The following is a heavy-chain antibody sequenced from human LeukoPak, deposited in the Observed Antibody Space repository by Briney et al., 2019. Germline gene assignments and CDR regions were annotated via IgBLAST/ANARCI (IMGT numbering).Heavy chain of an antibody. CDR1: GFTFSSYA. CDR3: ARDRRLLGYCSSTSCYYMDV. V-gene: IGHV3-30-3*01. D-gene: IGHD2-2*01. CDR2: ISYDGSNK. J-gene: IGHJ6*03. Sequence: GRSLRLSCAASGFTFSSYAMHWVRQAPGKGLEWVAVISYDGSNKYYADSVKGRFTISRDNSKNTLYLQMNSLRAEDTAVYYCARDRRLLGYCSSTSCYYMDVWGKGTTVTVSS.